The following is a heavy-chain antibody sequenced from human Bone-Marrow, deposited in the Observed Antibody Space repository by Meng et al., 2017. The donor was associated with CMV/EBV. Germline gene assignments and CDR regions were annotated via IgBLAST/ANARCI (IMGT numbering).Heavy chain of an antibody. Sequence: GGSLRLSCAASGFIFSNYEMNWVRQAPGKGLEWVSYISSGSATIYYADSVKGRFTISRANAKNSLYLQMNSLRAEDTAVYYCARDRSYSGYDACAIWGQGTMVTVSS. CDR2: ISSGSATI. CDR1: GFIFSNYE. V-gene: IGHV3-48*03. D-gene: IGHD5-12*01. CDR3: ARDRSYSGYDACAI. J-gene: IGHJ3*02.